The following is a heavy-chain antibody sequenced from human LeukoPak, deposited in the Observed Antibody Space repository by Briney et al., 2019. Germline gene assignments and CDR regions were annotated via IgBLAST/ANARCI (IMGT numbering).Heavy chain of an antibody. CDR2: IYYSGST. CDR1: GGSISSGDYY. V-gene: IGHV4-30-4*01. D-gene: IGHD2-8*01. CDR3: ASKQKGYCTNGVCSDYYYGMDV. J-gene: IGHJ6*02. Sequence: SQTLSLTCTVSGGSISSGDYYWSWIRQPPGKGLEWIGYIYYSGSTYYNPPLKSRVTISVDTSKNQFSLKLSSVTAADTAVYYCASKQKGYCTNGVCSDYYYGMDVWGQGTTVTVSS.